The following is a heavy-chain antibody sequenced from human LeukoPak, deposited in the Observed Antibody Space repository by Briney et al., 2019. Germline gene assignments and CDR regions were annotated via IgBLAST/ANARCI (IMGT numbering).Heavy chain of an antibody. CDR3: ARRSSWTNYEYFQH. J-gene: IGHJ1*01. Sequence: PSETLSLTCAAYGGSFSGCYWSWIRQPPGKGLEWIGEINHSGSTNYNPSLKSRVTISVDTSKNQFSLKLSSVTAADTAVYYCARRSSWTNYEYFQHWGQGTLVTVSS. V-gene: IGHV4-34*01. D-gene: IGHD6-13*01. CDR1: GGSFSGCY. CDR2: INHSGST.